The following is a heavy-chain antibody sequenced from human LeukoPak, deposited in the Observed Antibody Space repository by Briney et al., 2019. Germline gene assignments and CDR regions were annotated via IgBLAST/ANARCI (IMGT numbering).Heavy chain of an antibody. V-gene: IGHV3-48*01. J-gene: IGHJ4*02. Sequence: QTGGSLRLSCAASGFTFSSYSMNWVRQAPGKGLEWVSYISSSSSTIYYADSVKGRFTISRDNAKNSLYLQMNSLRAEDTAVYYCARDWGSIYDFWSGYYTDPGSDYWGQGTLVTVSS. CDR1: GFTFSSYS. CDR2: ISSSSSTI. CDR3: ARDWGSIYDFWSGYYTDPGSDY. D-gene: IGHD3-3*01.